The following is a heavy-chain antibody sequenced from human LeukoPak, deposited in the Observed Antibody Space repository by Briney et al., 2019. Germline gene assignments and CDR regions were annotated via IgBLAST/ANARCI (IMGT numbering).Heavy chain of an antibody. Sequence: ASVKVSCKASGYTFTSYGISWVRQAPGQGLEWMGWISAYNGNTNYAQKLQGRVTVTTDTSTSTAYMELRSLRSDDTAVYYCARDYHYYGPDPYYFDYWGQGTLVTVSS. V-gene: IGHV1-18*04. D-gene: IGHD3-10*01. CDR3: ARDYHYYGPDPYYFDY. J-gene: IGHJ4*02. CDR1: GYTFTSYG. CDR2: ISAYNGNT.